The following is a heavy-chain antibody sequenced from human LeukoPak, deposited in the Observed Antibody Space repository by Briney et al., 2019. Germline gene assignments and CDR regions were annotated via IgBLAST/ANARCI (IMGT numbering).Heavy chain of an antibody. CDR2: ISSSSSYI. CDR3: ARALGYSSGWYQYYFDY. D-gene: IGHD6-19*01. CDR1: GFTFSSYS. Sequence: GGSLRLSCAASGFTFSSYSMNWVRQAPGKGLERVSSISSSSSYIYYADSVKGRFTISRDNAKNSLYLQMNSLRAEDTAVYYCARALGYSSGWYQYYFDYWGQGTLVTVSS. J-gene: IGHJ4*02. V-gene: IGHV3-21*01.